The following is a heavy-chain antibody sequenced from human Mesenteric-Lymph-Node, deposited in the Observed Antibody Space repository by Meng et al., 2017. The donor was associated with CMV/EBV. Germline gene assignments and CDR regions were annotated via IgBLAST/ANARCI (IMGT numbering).Heavy chain of an antibody. CDR1: GFTFSDYY. V-gene: IGHV3-11*01. CDR2: ISSSGSTI. J-gene: IGHJ6*02. Sequence: GESLKISCAASGFTFSDYYMSWIRQAPGKGLEWISYISSSGSTIYYAASVKGRFTISRDNAKNSLYLQMSSLRAEDTAVYYCTKEGYVVVREGWGMDVWGQGTTVTVSS. D-gene: IGHD2-21*01. CDR3: TKEGYVVVREGWGMDV.